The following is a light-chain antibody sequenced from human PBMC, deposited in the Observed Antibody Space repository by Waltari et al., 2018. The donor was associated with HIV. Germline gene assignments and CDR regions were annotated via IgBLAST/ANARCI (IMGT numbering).Light chain of an antibody. Sequence: QSVLTQPPSASGTPGQRVTISCSGSSSNIGSNYVYWYQQLPGTAPKLLIYRNNQRPSGCPDRFSGSKSGTSASLAISGLRSEDEADYYCAAWDASLRGVFGTGTKVTVL. CDR1: SSNIGSNY. CDR3: AAWDASLRGV. V-gene: IGLV1-47*01. CDR2: RNN. J-gene: IGLJ1*01.